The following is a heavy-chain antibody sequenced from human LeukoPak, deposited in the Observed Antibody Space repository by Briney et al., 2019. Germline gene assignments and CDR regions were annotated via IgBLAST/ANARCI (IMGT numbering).Heavy chain of an antibody. Sequence: ASVRVSCKASGYTFIGCYMHWVRQAPGEGLEWIGWINPNSGATHYAQKFQGRVTMTRATSISTAYMELNRLTSDDTAVYYCASGSSLDGSSGWPTHYYWGQGTLVTVSS. CDR3: ASGSSLDGSSGWPTHYY. J-gene: IGHJ4*02. D-gene: IGHD6-19*01. V-gene: IGHV1-2*02. CDR1: GYTFIGCY. CDR2: INPNSGAT.